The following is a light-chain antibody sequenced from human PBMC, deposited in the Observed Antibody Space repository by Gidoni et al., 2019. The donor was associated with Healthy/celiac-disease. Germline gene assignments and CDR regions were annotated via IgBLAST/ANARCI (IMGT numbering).Light chain of an antibody. J-gene: IGKJ1*01. CDR2: AAS. Sequence: DIQMTKSPSSLSASVGDRVTITCRASQSISSYLNWYQQKPGTAPKLLIYAASSLQSGVPSRFSGSGSGTDFTLTISSLQPEDFATYYCQQSYSPPPQTFXXXTKVEIK. V-gene: IGKV1-39*01. CDR3: QQSYSPPPQT. CDR1: QSISSY.